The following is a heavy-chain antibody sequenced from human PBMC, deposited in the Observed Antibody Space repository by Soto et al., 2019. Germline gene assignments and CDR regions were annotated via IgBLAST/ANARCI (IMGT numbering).Heavy chain of an antibody. CDR2: IKSKTDGGTT. J-gene: IGHJ6*02. CDR1: GFTFSNAW. CDR3: TTVVQLWLGTLMATIRDYYYGMDV. V-gene: IGHV3-15*01. D-gene: IGHD5-18*01. Sequence: PGGSLRLSCAASGFTFSNAWMSWVRQAPGKGLEWVGRIKSKTDGGTTDYAAPVKGRFTISRDDSKNTLYLQMNSLKTEDTAVYYCTTVVQLWLGTLMATIRDYYYGMDVWGQGTTVTVSS.